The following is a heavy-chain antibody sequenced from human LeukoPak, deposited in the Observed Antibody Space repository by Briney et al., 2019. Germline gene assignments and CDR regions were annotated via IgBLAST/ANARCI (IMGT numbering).Heavy chain of an antibody. CDR2: ISYDGSNK. Sequence: GRSLRLSCAASGFTFSSYAMHWVRQAPGKRLEWVAVISYDGSNKYYADSVKGRFTISRDNSKNTLYLQMNSLRAEDTAVYYCARDHGSGSYYDYWGQGTLVTVSS. V-gene: IGHV3-30-3*01. J-gene: IGHJ4*02. D-gene: IGHD3-10*01. CDR3: ARDHGSGSYYDY. CDR1: GFTFSSYA.